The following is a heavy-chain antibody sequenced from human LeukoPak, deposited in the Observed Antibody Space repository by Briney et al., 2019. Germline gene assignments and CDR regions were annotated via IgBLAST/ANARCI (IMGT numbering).Heavy chain of an antibody. J-gene: IGHJ4*02. V-gene: IGHV3-7*01. CDR1: GISFSNYW. CDR2: IKEDGSEK. CDR3: ARKDSSPRTFDY. Sequence: PGGSLRLSCAASGISFSNYWMSWARQAPGKGLEWVANIKEDGSEKNYVDSVKGRFTISRDNAENSLYLQMNSLRAEDTAVYYCARKDSSPRTFDYWGQGTLVTVSS. D-gene: IGHD3-22*01.